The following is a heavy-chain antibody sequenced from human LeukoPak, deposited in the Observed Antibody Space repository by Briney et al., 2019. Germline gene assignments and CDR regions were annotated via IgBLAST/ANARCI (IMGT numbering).Heavy chain of an antibody. J-gene: IGHJ4*02. V-gene: IGHV4-39*07. Sequence: SETLSLTCTVSGGSISSSSYYWGWIRQPPGKGLEWIGSIYYSGSTYYNPSLKSRVTISVDTSKNRFSLKLSSVTAADTAVYYCARLDDCGGDCYPFDYWGQGTLVTVSS. CDR2: IYYSGST. CDR1: GGSISSSSYY. D-gene: IGHD2-21*02. CDR3: ARLDDCGGDCYPFDY.